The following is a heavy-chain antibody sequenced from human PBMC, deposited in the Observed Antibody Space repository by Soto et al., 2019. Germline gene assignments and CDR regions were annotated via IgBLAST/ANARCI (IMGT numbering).Heavy chain of an antibody. J-gene: IGHJ6*02. D-gene: IGHD3-22*01. CDR3: TLYYYDSSGYYHTGKSRYYYYGMDV. Sequence: VGSLRLSCAASGFTFSGSAMHWVRQASGKGLEWVGRIRSKANSYATAYAASVKGRFTISRDDSKNTAYLQMNSLKTEDTAVYYCTLYYYDSSGYYHTGKSRYYYYGMDVWGQGTTVTVSS. CDR2: IRSKANSYAT. CDR1: GFTFSGSA. V-gene: IGHV3-73*01.